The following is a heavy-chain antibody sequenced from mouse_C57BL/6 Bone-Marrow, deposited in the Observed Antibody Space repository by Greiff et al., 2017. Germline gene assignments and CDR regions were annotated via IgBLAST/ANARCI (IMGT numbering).Heavy chain of an antibody. CDR3: ARDYGSSYWYFDV. CDR1: GYTFTSYD. V-gene: IGHV1-85*01. Sequence: QVQLQQSGAELARPGASVKLSCKASGYTFTSYDINWVKQRPGQGLEWIGWIYPRDGSTKYNEKFKGKATLTVDTSSSTAYMELHSLTSEDSAVYFCARDYGSSYWYFDVWGTGTTVTVSS. J-gene: IGHJ1*03. CDR2: IYPRDGST. D-gene: IGHD1-1*01.